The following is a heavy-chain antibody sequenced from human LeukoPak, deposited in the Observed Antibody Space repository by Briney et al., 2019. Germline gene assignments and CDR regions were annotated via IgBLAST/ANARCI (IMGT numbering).Heavy chain of an antibody. J-gene: IGHJ5*02. CDR3: ARDDRVSGTFLRWFDP. V-gene: IGHV4-4*07. D-gene: IGHD1-26*01. CDR1: GGSITDYY. Sequence: PSETLSLTCTVSGGSITDYYWSWIRQPAGEGLEWIGHIYKSGSTDYNPSLKSRVTMSIDTSKSQFSLNLSSVTAADTAVYYCARDDRVSGTFLRWFDPWGQGTLVTVSS. CDR2: IYKSGST.